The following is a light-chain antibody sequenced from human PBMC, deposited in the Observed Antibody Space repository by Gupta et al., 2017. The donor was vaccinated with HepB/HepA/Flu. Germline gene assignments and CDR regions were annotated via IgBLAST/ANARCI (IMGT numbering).Light chain of an antibody. Sequence: SSLPQPRSVSGSPCPSVTISCTGTSSDVGGYNYVSWYQQHPGKAPKLMIYDVSNRPSGVPDRFSGSKSGNTASLTISGLQAEEEADYYCGSYAGSNTWVFGGGTKLTVL. CDR2: DVS. CDR3: GSYAGSNTWV. CDR1: SSDVGGYNY. V-gene: IGLV2-11*01. J-gene: IGLJ3*02.